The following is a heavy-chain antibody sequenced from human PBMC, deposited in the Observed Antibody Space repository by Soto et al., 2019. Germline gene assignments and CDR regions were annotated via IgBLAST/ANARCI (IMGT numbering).Heavy chain of an antibody. Sequence: SVKVSCKASGGTFSSYAISWVRQAPGQGLEWMGGIIPIFGTANYAQKFQGRVTITADESTSTAYMELSSLRSEDTAAYYCAREVVVAAIGEKKYYFDYWGQGTLVTVSS. CDR1: GGTFSSYA. J-gene: IGHJ4*02. CDR3: AREVVVAAIGEKKYYFDY. CDR2: IIPIFGTA. D-gene: IGHD2-15*01. V-gene: IGHV1-69*13.